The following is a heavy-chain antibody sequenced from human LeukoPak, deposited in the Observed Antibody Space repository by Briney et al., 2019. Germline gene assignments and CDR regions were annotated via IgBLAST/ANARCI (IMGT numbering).Heavy chain of an antibody. CDR2: INPNSGGT. D-gene: IGHD1-26*01. CDR3: ARAEWELLGGDY. V-gene: IGHV1-2*02. Sequence: ASVKVSCKASGHTFTGYYMHWVRQAPGQGLEWMGWINPNSGGTNYAQKFQGRVTMTRDTSISTAYMELSRLRSDDTAVYYCARAEWELLGGDYWGQATVDTVSS. J-gene: IGHJ4*02. CDR1: GHTFTGYY.